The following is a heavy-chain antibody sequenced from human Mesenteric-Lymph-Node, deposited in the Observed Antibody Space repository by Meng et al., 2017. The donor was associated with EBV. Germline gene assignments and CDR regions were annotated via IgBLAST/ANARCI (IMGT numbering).Heavy chain of an antibody. J-gene: IGHJ4*02. CDR2: INPSGGST. CDR3: ARDLGIAGYYFDY. Sequence: QVQLVQSGDEVKKPGASVKVSCKASGYTFTTYYMHWVRQAPGQGLEWMGIINPSGGSTSYAQKFQGRVTMTRDTSTRTVYMELSSLRSEDTAVYYCARDLGIAGYYFDYWGQGTLVTVSS. D-gene: IGHD6-13*01. CDR1: GYTFTTYY. V-gene: IGHV1-46*01.